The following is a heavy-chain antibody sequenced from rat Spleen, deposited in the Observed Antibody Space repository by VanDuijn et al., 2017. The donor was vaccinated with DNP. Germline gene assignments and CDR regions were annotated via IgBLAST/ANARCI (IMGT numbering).Heavy chain of an antibody. D-gene: IGHD1-9*01. CDR3: AKDMGLTKDY. CDR1: GFTFSSYW. V-gene: IGHV5-58*01. CDR2: INTDGATT. Sequence: EVQLVESGGGLVQPGNSLKLSCAASGFTFSSYWMYWIRQAPGKGLEWVASINTDGATTHYSDSVRGRFTISRDNVENTVYLQMNSLRSEDTATYYCAKDMGLTKDYWGQGVMVTVSS. J-gene: IGHJ2*01.